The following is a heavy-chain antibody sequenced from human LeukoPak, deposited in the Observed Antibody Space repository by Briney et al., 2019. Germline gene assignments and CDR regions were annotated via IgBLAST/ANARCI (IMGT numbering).Heavy chain of an antibody. Sequence: PSETLSLTCTVSGYSISSGYYWGWIRQPPGKGLEWIGSIYHSGSTYYNPSLKSRVTISVDTSKNQFSLKLSSVTAADTAVYYCARDLGYCTNGVCFNWFDPWGQGTLVTVSS. CDR1: GYSISSGYY. D-gene: IGHD2-8*01. V-gene: IGHV4-38-2*02. J-gene: IGHJ5*02. CDR3: ARDLGYCTNGVCFNWFDP. CDR2: IYHSGST.